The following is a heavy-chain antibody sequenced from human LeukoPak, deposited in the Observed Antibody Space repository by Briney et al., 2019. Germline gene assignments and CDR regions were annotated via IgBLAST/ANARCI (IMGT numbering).Heavy chain of an antibody. Sequence: GGSLRLSCAASGFTFSSYWMSWVRQAPGKGLEWVANIKQDGSEKYYVDSVKGRFTISRDNAKNSLYLQMNSLRAEDTAVYYCASYSSSRFYYYYYMDVWGKGTTVTVSS. CDR1: GFTFSSYW. CDR3: ASYSSSRFYYYYYMDV. V-gene: IGHV3-7*01. CDR2: IKQDGSEK. J-gene: IGHJ6*03. D-gene: IGHD6-6*01.